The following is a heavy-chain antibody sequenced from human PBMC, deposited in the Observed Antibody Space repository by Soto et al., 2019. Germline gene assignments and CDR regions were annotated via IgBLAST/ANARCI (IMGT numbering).Heavy chain of an antibody. CDR3: ATAPIVGATTSDY. Sequence: QVQLVQSGAEVKKPGASVKVSCKASGYTFTSYYMHWVRQAPGLGLEWMGIINPSGGSTSYAQKFQGRVTMTKDTSTSTVYMELSSLRSEDTAVYYCATAPIVGATTSDYWGQGTLVTVSS. CDR2: INPSGGST. J-gene: IGHJ4*02. D-gene: IGHD1-26*01. CDR1: GYTFTSYY. V-gene: IGHV1-46*01.